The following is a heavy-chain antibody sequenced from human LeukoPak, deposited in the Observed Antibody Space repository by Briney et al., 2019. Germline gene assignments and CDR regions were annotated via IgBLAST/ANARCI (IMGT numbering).Heavy chain of an antibody. D-gene: IGHD3-22*01. V-gene: IGHV1-69*13. CDR3: ARATYYYDSSTPFDP. CDR1: GGTFSSYA. CDR2: IIPIFGTA. J-gene: IGHJ5*02. Sequence: SVKVSCKASGGTFSSYAISWVRQAPGQGLEWMGGIIPIFGTANYAQKFQGRVTITADESTSTAYMELGSLRSEDTAVYYCARATYYYDSSTPFDPWGQGTLVTVSS.